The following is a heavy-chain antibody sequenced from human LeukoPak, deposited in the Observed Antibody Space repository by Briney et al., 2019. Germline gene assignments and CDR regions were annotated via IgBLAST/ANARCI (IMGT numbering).Heavy chain of an antibody. J-gene: IGHJ6*02. CDR1: GFTFSSYS. CDR3: ARDYDILTGYHYYYYYGMDV. D-gene: IGHD3-9*01. V-gene: IGHV3-21*01. CDR2: ISSSSSYI. Sequence: GGSLRLSCAASGFTFSSYSMNWVCQAPGKGLEWVSSISSSSSYIYYADSVKGRFTISRDNAKNSLYLQMNSLRAEDTAVYYCARDYDILTGYHYYYYYGMDVWGQGTTVTVSS.